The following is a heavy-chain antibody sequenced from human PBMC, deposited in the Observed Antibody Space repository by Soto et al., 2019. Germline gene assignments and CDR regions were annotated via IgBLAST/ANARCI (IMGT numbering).Heavy chain of an antibody. Sequence: QVQLVQSGAEVKKPGSSVKVSCKASGGTFSSYTISWVRQAPGQGLEWMGRIIPILGIANYAQKFQGRVTMTADKSTRTAYMELSSLRSEDTAVYYCARVGAATQFDYWGQGTLVTVSS. J-gene: IGHJ4*02. CDR1: GGTFSSYT. V-gene: IGHV1-69*02. D-gene: IGHD2-15*01. CDR3: ARVGAATQFDY. CDR2: IIPILGIA.